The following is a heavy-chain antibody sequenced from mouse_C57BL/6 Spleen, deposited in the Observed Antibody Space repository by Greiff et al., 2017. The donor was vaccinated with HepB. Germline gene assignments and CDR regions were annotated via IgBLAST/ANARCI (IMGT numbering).Heavy chain of an antibody. CDR1: GYSFTDYN. CDR3: ARSRSSGLYAMDY. J-gene: IGHJ4*01. D-gene: IGHD3-2*02. V-gene: IGHV1-39*01. Sequence: QLLVSGPELVKPGASVKISCKASGYSFTDYNMNWVKQSNGKSLEWIGVINPNYGTTSYNQKFKGKATLTVDQSSSTAYMQLNSLTSEDSAVYYCARSRSSGLYAMDYWGQGTSVTVSS. CDR2: INPNYGTT.